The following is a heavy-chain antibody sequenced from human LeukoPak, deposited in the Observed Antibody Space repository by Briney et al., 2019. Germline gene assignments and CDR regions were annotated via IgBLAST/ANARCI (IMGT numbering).Heavy chain of an antibody. V-gene: IGHV3-7*01. CDR2: IKQDGSEK. Sequence: PGGSLRLSCAASGFTFSSYWMSWVRQAPGKGLEWVANIKQDGSEKYYVDSVKGRFTISRDNAKNSLYLQMNSLRAEDTAVYYCAREGYYDFWSGNYYYYYMDVWGKGTTVTISS. J-gene: IGHJ6*03. CDR3: AREGYYDFWSGNYYYYYMDV. D-gene: IGHD3-3*01. CDR1: GFTFSSYW.